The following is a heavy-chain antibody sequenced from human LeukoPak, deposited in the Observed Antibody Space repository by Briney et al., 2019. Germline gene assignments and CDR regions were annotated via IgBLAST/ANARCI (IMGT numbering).Heavy chain of an antibody. D-gene: IGHD6-13*01. J-gene: IGHJ4*02. Sequence: SETLSLTRSVSGGSISSNNFCWGWIRQPPGKGLEWIGSIYYSGNTYYNPSLKSRVTISVDTSKNQLSLKLNSVTAADTAVYYCARHVRQQLPPKAFDYWGQGTLVTVSS. CDR3: ARHVRQQLPPKAFDY. CDR1: GGSISSNNFC. V-gene: IGHV4-39*01. CDR2: IYYSGNT.